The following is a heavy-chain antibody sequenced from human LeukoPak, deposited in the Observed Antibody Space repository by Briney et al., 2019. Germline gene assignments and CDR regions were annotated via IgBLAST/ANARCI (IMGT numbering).Heavy chain of an antibody. CDR1: GFTFSGYA. CDR2: VSSTGSNT. Sequence: GGSLRLSCAASGFTFSGYAMNWVRQAPGKGLEWVSSVSSTGSNTYYADSVKGRFTISRDSAKNSVYLQMYSLRPEDTAMYYCARGRDGYPYNFWGQGTLVTVPS. D-gene: IGHD5-24*01. CDR3: ARGRDGYPYNF. J-gene: IGHJ4*02. V-gene: IGHV3-21*01.